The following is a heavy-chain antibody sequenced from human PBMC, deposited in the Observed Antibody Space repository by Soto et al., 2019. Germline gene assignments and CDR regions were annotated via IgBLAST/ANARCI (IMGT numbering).Heavy chain of an antibody. Sequence: QVQLVQSGSEVKKPGSSVRGSCKASGGSVSNSAISWLRQAPGQGLEWMGGIIPIFGPAIYARQFQGRFTISADESTGTAYMELNNVRSEDTAVYYCGRGSSLTKVEYWGQGTLVTVSS. CDR3: GRGSSLTKVEY. D-gene: IGHD6-6*01. V-gene: IGHV1-69*01. CDR2: IIPIFGPA. CDR1: GGSVSNSA. J-gene: IGHJ4*02.